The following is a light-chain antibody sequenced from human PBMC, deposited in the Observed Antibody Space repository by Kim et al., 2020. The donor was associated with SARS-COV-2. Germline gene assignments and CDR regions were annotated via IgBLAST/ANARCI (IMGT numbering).Light chain of an antibody. CDR2: DAS. J-gene: IGKJ1*01. CDR1: QSISIW. CDR3: QEYKSNSWT. V-gene: IGKV1-5*01. Sequence: GDRVTITCRASQSISIWLAWYQQKPGKAPNLLIYDASNLESGVPSRFSGSGSGTEFTRTISSLQPDDFATYYCQEYKSNSWTFGQGTKVDIK.